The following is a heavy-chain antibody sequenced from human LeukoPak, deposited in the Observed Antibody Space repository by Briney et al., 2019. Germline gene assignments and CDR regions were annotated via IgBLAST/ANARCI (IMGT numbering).Heavy chain of an antibody. V-gene: IGHV3-23*01. J-gene: IGHJ4*02. Sequence: PGGSLRLSCAASGFTFSSYAMSWVRQAPGKGLEWVSAISGSGGSTYHADSVKGRFTISRDNSKNTLYLQMNSLRAEDTAVYYCAKALDYYDSSGYYDYWGQGTLVTVSS. CDR1: GFTFSSYA. CDR3: AKALDYYDSSGYYDY. CDR2: ISGSGGST. D-gene: IGHD3-22*01.